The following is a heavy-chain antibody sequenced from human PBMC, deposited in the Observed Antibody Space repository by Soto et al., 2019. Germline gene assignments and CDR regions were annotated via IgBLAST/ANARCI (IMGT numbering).Heavy chain of an antibody. CDR3: AHSPPYDILTGALNYFDY. CDR1: GFSLSTSGVG. D-gene: IGHD3-9*01. V-gene: IGHV2-5*02. J-gene: IGHJ4*02. Sequence: QITLKESGPTLVKPTQTLTLTCTFSGFSLSTSGVGVGWIRQPPGKALEWLALIFWDDDKRYSPSLKNRLTITKDTSKNQVVLTMINMDPVDTATYYGAHSPPYDILTGALNYFDYWGQGTLVTVSS. CDR2: IFWDDDK.